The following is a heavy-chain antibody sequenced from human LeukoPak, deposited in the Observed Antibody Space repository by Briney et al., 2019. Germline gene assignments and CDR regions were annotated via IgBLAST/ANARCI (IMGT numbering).Heavy chain of an antibody. Sequence: PSETLSLTCAVYGGSFSGYYWSWIRQPPGKGLEWIGYIYYSGSTNYNPSLKSRVTISVDTSKNQFSLKLSSVTAADTAVYYCARVSIGDDAFDIWGQGTMVTVSS. CDR2: IYYSGST. CDR3: ARVSIGDDAFDI. V-gene: IGHV4-59*01. J-gene: IGHJ3*02. D-gene: IGHD2-21*01. CDR1: GGSFSGYY.